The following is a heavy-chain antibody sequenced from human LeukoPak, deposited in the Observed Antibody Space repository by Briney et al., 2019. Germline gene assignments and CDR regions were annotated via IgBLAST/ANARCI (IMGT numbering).Heavy chain of an antibody. CDR3: ARDRVVSATNYYYYMDV. D-gene: IGHD2-15*01. CDR2: IYYSGST. J-gene: IGHJ6*03. Sequence: SETLSLTCTVSGGSISSSSYYWGWIRQPPGKGLEWIGRIYYSGSTYYNPSLKSRVTISVDTSKNQFSLKLSSVTVADTAVYYCARDRVVSATNYYYYMDVWGKGTTVTVS. CDR1: GGSISSSSYY. V-gene: IGHV4-39*07.